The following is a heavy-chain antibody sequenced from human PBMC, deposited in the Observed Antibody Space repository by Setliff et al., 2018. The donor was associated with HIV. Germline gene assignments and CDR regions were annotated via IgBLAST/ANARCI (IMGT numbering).Heavy chain of an antibody. Sequence: PSETLSLTCTVSGGSISSSGYYWSWIRQPPGKGLEWIGYIYYSGSTYYNPSLKRRVTISVDTSKNQFSLKLSSVTAADTAVYYCSRNTDVDSVYRPFHIWGQGTMVTVSS. D-gene: IGHD1-26*01. CDR2: IYYSGST. CDR3: SRNTDVDSVYRPFHI. J-gene: IGHJ3*02. V-gene: IGHV4-31*03. CDR1: GGSISSSGYY.